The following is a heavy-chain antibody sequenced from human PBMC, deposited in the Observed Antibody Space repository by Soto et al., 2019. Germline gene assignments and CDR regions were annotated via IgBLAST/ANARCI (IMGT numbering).Heavy chain of an antibody. D-gene: IGHD5-18*01. CDR2: ISGSGGST. V-gene: IGHV3-23*01. J-gene: IGHJ4*02. Sequence: GGSLRLSCAASGFTFSSYAMSWVRQAPGKGLEWVSAISGSGGSTYYADSVKGRFTISRDNSKNTLYLQMNSLRAEDTAVYYCARDPHFTLQLWLDYWGQGTLVTVSS. CDR1: GFTFSSYA. CDR3: ARDPHFTLQLWLDY.